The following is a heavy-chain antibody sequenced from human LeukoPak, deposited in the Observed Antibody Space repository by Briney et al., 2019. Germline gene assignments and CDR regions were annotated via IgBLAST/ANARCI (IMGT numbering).Heavy chain of an antibody. V-gene: IGHV4-38-2*02. D-gene: IGHD3-10*01. Sequence: SETLSLTRTVSGYSINSGYYWGWIRQPPGKGLEWIGTVYHSGNTYYNASLQSRVTLSLDTSNNQFSLKLSSVTAADTAVYYCASIRYYYDSGRLADWGQGTLVIVSS. J-gene: IGHJ4*02. CDR1: GYSINSGYY. CDR3: ASIRYYYDSGRLAD. CDR2: VYHSGNT.